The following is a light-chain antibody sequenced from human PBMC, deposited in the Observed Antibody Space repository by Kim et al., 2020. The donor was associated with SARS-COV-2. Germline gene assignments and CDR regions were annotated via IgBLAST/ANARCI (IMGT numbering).Light chain of an antibody. Sequence: SSELTQDPAVSVALGQTVRITCQGDSLRTSYASWYQQKPGQAPVVVIYGKNNRLSGISDRFSGSTSGDTASLTITGAQAEDEAVYYCNSRDSSSNQLAFGGGPKVTVL. CDR2: GKN. CDR1: SLRTSY. J-gene: IGLJ2*01. V-gene: IGLV3-19*01. CDR3: NSRDSSSNQLA.